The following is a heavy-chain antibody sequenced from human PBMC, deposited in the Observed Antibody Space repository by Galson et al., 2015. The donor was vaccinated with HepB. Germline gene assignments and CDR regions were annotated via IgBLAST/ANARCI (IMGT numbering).Heavy chain of an antibody. CDR2: IKQDGSEK. CDR3: ARDYSQYQLLYPFDY. D-gene: IGHD2-2*02. Sequence: LSLSCAASGFTFSSYWMSWVRQAPGKGLEWVANIKQDGSEKYYVDSVKGRFTISRDNAKNSLYLQMNSLRAEDTAVYYCARDYSQYQLLYPFDYWGQGTLVTVSS. V-gene: IGHV3-7*03. CDR1: GFTFSSYW. J-gene: IGHJ4*02.